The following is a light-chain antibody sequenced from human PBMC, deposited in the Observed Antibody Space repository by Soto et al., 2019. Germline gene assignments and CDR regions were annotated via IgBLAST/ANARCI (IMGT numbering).Light chain of an antibody. CDR1: SSDVGGYNY. CDR3: SSYTSSSTAYV. Sequence: QCVRTQPASVSGSAGQASTISCTGTSSDVGGYNYVSWYQQHPGKAPKLMIYDVSNRPSGVSNRFSGSKSGNTASLTISGLQAEDEADYYCSSYTSSSTAYVFGTGTKVTVL. CDR2: DVS. V-gene: IGLV2-14*01. J-gene: IGLJ1*01.